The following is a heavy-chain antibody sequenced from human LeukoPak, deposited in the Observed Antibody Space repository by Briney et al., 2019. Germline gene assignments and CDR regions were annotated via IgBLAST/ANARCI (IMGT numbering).Heavy chain of an antibody. D-gene: IGHD2-15*01. Sequence: SETLSLTCAVYGWSFSGYYWTWIRQPPGKGLEWIGEINHSGSTNYNPSLNNRATISVDTSKNQFSLKLSSVTAADTAVYYCARDLAYCSGGSCYPYYLDYWGQGTLVTVSS. J-gene: IGHJ4*02. V-gene: IGHV4-34*01. CDR3: ARDLAYCSGGSCYPYYLDY. CDR2: INHSGST. CDR1: GWSFSGYY.